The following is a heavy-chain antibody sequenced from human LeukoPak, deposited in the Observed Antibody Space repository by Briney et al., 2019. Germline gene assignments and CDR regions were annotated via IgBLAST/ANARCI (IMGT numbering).Heavy chain of an antibody. D-gene: IGHD2-15*01. Sequence: ASVNVSCMASGYTFSSYDINWVRQATGQGLEWMGWMNPNSGNTGYAQKFQGRVTMTRHTSISTAYMELSSLRSEDTAVYYCARGLCSGGSCYGEDAFDIWGQGTKVTVSS. CDR1: GYTFSSYD. CDR3: ARGLCSGGSCYGEDAFDI. J-gene: IGHJ3*02. CDR2: MNPNSGNT. V-gene: IGHV1-8*01.